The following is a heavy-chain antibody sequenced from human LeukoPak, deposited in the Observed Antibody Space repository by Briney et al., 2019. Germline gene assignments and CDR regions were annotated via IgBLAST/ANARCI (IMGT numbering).Heavy chain of an antibody. Sequence: LETLSLTCTVSGGSISSYYWSWIRQPPGKGLEWIGYIYYSGSTNYNPSLKSRVTISVDTSKNQFSLKLSSVTAADTAVYYCARGLYSGSYLFDYWGQGTLVTVSS. J-gene: IGHJ4*02. V-gene: IGHV4-59*01. CDR2: IYYSGST. CDR1: GGSISSYY. CDR3: ARGLYSGSYLFDY. D-gene: IGHD1-26*01.